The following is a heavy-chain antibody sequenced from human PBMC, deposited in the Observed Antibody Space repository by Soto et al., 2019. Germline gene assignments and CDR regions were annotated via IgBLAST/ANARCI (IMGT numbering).Heavy chain of an antibody. Sequence: SETLSLTCTVSGGSISSSSYYWGWIRQPPGKGLEWIGSIYYSATTYYNPSLKSRVTISVDTSKNQFSLKLSSVTAADTAVYYCARHRGYYDILTGYYTELNFDYWGQGTLVTVSS. D-gene: IGHD3-9*01. J-gene: IGHJ4*02. V-gene: IGHV4-39*01. CDR1: GGSISSSSYY. CDR2: IYYSATT. CDR3: ARHRGYYDILTGYYTELNFDY.